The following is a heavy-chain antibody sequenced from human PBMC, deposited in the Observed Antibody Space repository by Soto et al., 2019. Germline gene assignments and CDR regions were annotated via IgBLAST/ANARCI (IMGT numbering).Heavy chain of an antibody. V-gene: IGHV3-30-3*01. CDR3: VKETNAYEINF. Sequence: QVQLVESGGGVVQPGGSLRLSCAASGFIFSGYAMHWVRQAPGKGLEWVAVISYDGNTQYYADSVKGRFTVSRDNSNNILYAEMNNLRDEDTAMYYCVKETNAYEINFWGQGTLVTVSP. CDR2: ISYDGNTQ. D-gene: IGHD3-9*01. CDR1: GFIFSGYA. J-gene: IGHJ4*02.